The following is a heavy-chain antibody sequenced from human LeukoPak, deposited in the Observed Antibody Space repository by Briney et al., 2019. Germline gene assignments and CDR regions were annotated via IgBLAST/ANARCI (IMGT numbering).Heavy chain of an antibody. Sequence: GGSLRLSCAASGFTFSSYVMTWVRQAPGKGLEWVAVISYDGSNKYYADSVKGRFTISRDNSKNTLYLQMNSLRAEDTAVYYCAKVYKMVVINAPYFDYWGQGTLVTVSS. J-gene: IGHJ4*02. CDR3: AKVYKMVVINAPYFDY. CDR1: GFTFSSYV. CDR2: ISYDGSNK. V-gene: IGHV3-30*18. D-gene: IGHD3-22*01.